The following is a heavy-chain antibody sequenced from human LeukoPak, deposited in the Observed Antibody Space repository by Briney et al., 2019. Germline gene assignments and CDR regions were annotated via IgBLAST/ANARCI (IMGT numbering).Heavy chain of an antibody. J-gene: IGHJ3*01. D-gene: IGHD3-22*01. CDR1: GDSIDRYY. Sequence: SETLSLTCTVSGDSIDRYYWNWIRQPAGKGLEWIGRIYTTGITNYSPSLASRVGMSVDTSKNQISLKLTSVTAADTAVYYCARAHKYHFYDSSGAFDFWGRGKMVTVSS. CDR2: IYTTGIT. V-gene: IGHV4-4*07. CDR3: ARAHKYHFYDSSGAFDF.